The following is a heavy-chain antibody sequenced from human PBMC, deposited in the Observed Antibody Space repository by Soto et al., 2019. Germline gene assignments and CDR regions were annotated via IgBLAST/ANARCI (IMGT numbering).Heavy chain of an antibody. D-gene: IGHD3-3*01. CDR2: FDPEDGET. CDR1: GYTLTELS. CDR3: AICQYYGFWSGYPPNYYYYYMDV. V-gene: IGHV1-24*01. Sequence: ASVKVSCKVSGYTLTELSMHWVRQAPGKGLEWMGGFDPEDGETIYAQKFQGRVTMTEDTSTDTAYMELSSLRSEDTAVYYCAICQYYGFWSGYPPNYYYYYMDVWGKGTTVTVSS. J-gene: IGHJ6*03.